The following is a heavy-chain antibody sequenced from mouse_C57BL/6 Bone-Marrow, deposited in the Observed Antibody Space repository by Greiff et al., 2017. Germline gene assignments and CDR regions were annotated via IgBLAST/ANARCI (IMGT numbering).Heavy chain of an antibody. V-gene: IGHV5-4*01. J-gene: IGHJ4*01. Sequence: EVQGVESGGGLVKPGGSLKLSCAASGFTFSSYAMSWVRQTPEKRLEWVATISDGGSYTYYPDNVKGRFTISRDNAKNNLYLQMSHLKSEDTAMYYCARLPYGYYEEYYYAMDYWGQGTSVTVSS. CDR3: ARLPYGYYEEYYYAMDY. CDR1: GFTFSSYA. CDR2: ISDGGSYT. D-gene: IGHD2-3*01.